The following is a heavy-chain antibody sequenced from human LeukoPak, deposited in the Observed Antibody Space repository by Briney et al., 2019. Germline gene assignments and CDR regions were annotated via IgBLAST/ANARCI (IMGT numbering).Heavy chain of an antibody. Sequence: SETLSLTCTVSGGSISSSSYYWGWIRQPPGKGLEWIGSIYYSGSTYYNPSLKSRVTISVDTSKNQFSLKLSSVTAADTAVYYCARVSGGYSLDAFDIWGQGTMVTVSS. J-gene: IGHJ3*02. V-gene: IGHV4-39*07. CDR2: IYYSGST. CDR3: ARVSGGYSLDAFDI. CDR1: GGSISSSSYY. D-gene: IGHD5-18*01.